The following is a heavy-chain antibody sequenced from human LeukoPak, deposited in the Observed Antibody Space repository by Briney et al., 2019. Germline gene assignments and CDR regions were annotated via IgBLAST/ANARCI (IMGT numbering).Heavy chain of an antibody. CDR2: ISVYNGNI. Sequence: GASVKVYCKASGYSFISYGISWVRQAPGQGLDWMGWISVYNGNIHYAQKFQGRVTVTTDTSTNTAYMELRSLRSDDTAVYYCARAINYGSGSYYLFDYWGQGTLVTVSS. D-gene: IGHD3-10*01. J-gene: IGHJ4*02. CDR1: GYSFISYG. CDR3: ARAINYGSGSYYLFDY. V-gene: IGHV1-18*01.